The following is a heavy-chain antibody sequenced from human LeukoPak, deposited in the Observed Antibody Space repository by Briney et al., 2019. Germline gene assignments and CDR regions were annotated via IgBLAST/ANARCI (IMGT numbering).Heavy chain of an antibody. V-gene: IGHV3-7*04. CDR3: ARATTVPTSPSGYFDY. CDR2: IKHGGSAK. D-gene: IGHD4-17*01. Sequence: GGSLRLSCAASGFTFSSYWMSWVRQAPGKGLEGVANIKHGGSAKYYVDSVKRRFTISRDNAKTSLYLQMNSLRAEDTAVYYCARATTVPTSPSGYFDYWGQGTLVTVSS. CDR1: GFTFSSYW. J-gene: IGHJ4*02.